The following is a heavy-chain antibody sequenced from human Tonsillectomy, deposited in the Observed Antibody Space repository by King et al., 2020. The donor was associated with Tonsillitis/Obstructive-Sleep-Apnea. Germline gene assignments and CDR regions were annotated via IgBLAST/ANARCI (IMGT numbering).Heavy chain of an antibody. CDR3: AGARAGDMDV. V-gene: IGHV1-46*01. J-gene: IGHJ6*03. D-gene: IGHD6-19*01. CDR2: IDPSGGGT. Sequence: VQLVQSGAEVKKPGASVKVSCTTSADTFTNYYIHWVRQAPGQGLEWMGIIDPSGGGTGYAQTFQGRVTMTRDTSTNTVYMELSSLKSEDTGVYYCAGARAGDMDVWGKGTTVTVSS. CDR1: ADTFTNYY.